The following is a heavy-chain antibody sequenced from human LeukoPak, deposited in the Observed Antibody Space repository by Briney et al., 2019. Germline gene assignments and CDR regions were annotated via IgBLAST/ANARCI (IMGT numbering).Heavy chain of an antibody. J-gene: IGHJ4*02. CDR2: ISYDGSNK. CDR3: ARDSPVVTLTYYFDY. V-gene: IGHV3-30*04. Sequence: GGSLRLSCAASGFTFSSYAMHWVRQAPGKGLEWVAVISYDGSNKYYADSVKGRFTISRDNSKNTLYLQMSSLRAEDTAVYYCARDSPVVTLTYYFDYWGQGTLVTVSS. CDR1: GFTFSSYA. D-gene: IGHD4-23*01.